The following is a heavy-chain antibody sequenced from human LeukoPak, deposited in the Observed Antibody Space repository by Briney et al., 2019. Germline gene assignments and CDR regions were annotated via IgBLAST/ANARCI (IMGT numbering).Heavy chain of an antibody. Sequence: GGSLRLSCAASGFTFSSYGMHWVRQAPGKGLEWVAFIRYDGSNKYYADSVKGRFTISRDNAKNSLYLQMNSLRAEDTAVYYCAREGTYCTNGVCYTFPDYWGQGTLVTVSS. V-gene: IGHV3-30*02. CDR3: AREGTYCTNGVCYTFPDY. CDR2: IRYDGSNK. D-gene: IGHD2-8*01. J-gene: IGHJ4*02. CDR1: GFTFSSYG.